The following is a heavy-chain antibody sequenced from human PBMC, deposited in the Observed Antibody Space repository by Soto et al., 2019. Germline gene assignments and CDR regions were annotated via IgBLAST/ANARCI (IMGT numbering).Heavy chain of an antibody. J-gene: IGHJ6*02. CDR3: AREPDYDFWSDLYYGMDV. V-gene: IGHV3-33*01. Sequence: GGSLRLSCAASGFTFSSYGMHWVRQAPGKGLEWVAVIWYDGSNKYYADSVKGRFTISRDNSKNTLYLQMNSLRAEDTAVYYCAREPDYDFWSDLYYGMDVWGQGTTVTVSS. CDR2: IWYDGSNK. D-gene: IGHD3-3*01. CDR1: GFTFSSYG.